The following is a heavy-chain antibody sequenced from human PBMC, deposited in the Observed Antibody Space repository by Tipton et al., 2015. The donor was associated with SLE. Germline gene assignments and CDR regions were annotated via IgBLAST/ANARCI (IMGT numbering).Heavy chain of an antibody. D-gene: IGHD3-16*01. CDR2: IKEDGIER. V-gene: IGHV3-7*05. J-gene: IGHJ4*02. CDR3: AGVGINALYWGGGTFDY. Sequence: SLRLSCAASGFTFDDYGMTWVRQAPGKGLEWVANIKEDGIERYYVDSVKGRFAIFRDNAKNSLFLQMSTLRADDTAVYYCAGVGINALYWGGGTFDYWGQGTLVTVSS. CDR1: GFTFDDYG.